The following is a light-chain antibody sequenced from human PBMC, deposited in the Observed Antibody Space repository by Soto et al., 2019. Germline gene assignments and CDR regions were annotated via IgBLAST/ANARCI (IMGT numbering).Light chain of an antibody. CDR1: SSDVGGYNY. J-gene: IGLJ1*01. V-gene: IGLV2-8*01. CDR3: SSYAGSLYV. Sequence: QSALTQPPSASGSPGQSVTISCTGTSSDVGGYNYVSWYQQHPGKAPKLMIYEVNKRPSGVPDRFSGSKSGNTASLTVSGLQAEDAADYYCSSYAGSLYVFGTGTKLTVL. CDR2: EVN.